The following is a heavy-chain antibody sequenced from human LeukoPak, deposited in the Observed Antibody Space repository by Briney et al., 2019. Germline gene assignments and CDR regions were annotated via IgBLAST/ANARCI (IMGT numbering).Heavy chain of an antibody. CDR2: ISGSGGST. CDR3: AKVRVPYYGDLYYFDY. Sequence: GGSLRLSCAASGFTFSSYAMSWVRQAPGKGLEWVSAISGSGGSTCYADSVKGRFTISRDNSKNTLYLQMNSLRAEDTAVYYCAKVRVPYYGDLYYFDYWGQGTLVTVSS. J-gene: IGHJ4*02. CDR1: GFTFSSYA. V-gene: IGHV3-23*01. D-gene: IGHD4-17*01.